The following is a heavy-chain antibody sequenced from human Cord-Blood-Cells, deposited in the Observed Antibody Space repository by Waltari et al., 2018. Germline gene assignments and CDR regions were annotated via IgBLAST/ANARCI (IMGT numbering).Heavy chain of an antibody. J-gene: IGHJ4*02. CDR1: GYTFNGYS. CDR3: ARVGAAGDMGPYFDY. Sequence: QVQLVQSGAEVKKPGASVKVSCKASGYTFNGYSMHWVRPAPGQGLEWMGWINPNSGGTNYAQKFQGWVTMTRDTSISTAYMELSRLRSDDTAVYYCARVGAAGDMGPYFDYWGQGTLVTVSS. CDR2: INPNSGGT. D-gene: IGHD6-13*01. V-gene: IGHV1-2*04.